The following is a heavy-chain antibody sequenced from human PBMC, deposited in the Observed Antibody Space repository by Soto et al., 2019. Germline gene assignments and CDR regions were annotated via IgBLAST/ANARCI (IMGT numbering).Heavy chain of an antibody. V-gene: IGHV3-13*04. CDR1: GFTFSSYD. CDR3: ARMYHDILEDYYCGMDV. D-gene: IGHD3-9*01. CDR2: IGTAGDT. J-gene: IGHJ6*02. Sequence: EVQLVESGGGLVQPGGSLRLSCAASGFTFSSYDMHWVRQATGKGLEWVSAIGTAGDTYYPGAVKGRFTISRENAKNSLYLQMNSLRAGDTAVYYCARMYHDILEDYYCGMDVWGQGTTVTVSS.